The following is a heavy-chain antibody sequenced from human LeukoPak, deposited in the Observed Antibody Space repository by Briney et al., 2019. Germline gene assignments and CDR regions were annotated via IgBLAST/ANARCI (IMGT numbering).Heavy chain of an antibody. CDR2: INHSGST. V-gene: IGHV4-34*01. CDR3: ARSPEGDAFDI. Sequence: SETLSLTCAVYGGSFSGYYWSWIRQPPGKGLEWIGEINHSGSTNYNPSLKSRVTISVDTSKNQFSLKLSSVTAADTAVYYCARSPEGDAFDIWGQGTMVTVSS. D-gene: IGHD1-14*01. CDR1: GGSFSGYY. J-gene: IGHJ3*02.